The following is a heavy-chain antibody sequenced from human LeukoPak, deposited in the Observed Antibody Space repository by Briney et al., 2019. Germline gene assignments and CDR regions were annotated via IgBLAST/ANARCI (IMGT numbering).Heavy chain of an antibody. V-gene: IGHV3-21*01. CDR1: GFTFSSYS. CDR2: ISSSSSYI. J-gene: IGHJ4*02. CDR3: ARDHDRYDSSGYPY. D-gene: IGHD3-22*01. Sequence: GGSLRLSCAACGFTFSSYSMNWVRQAPGKGLEWVSSISSSSSYIYYADSVKGRFTISRDNAKNSLYLQMNSLRAEDTAVYYCARDHDRYDSSGYPYWGQGTLVTVSS.